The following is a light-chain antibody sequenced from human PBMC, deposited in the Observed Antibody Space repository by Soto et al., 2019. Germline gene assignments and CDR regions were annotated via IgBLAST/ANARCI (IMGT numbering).Light chain of an antibody. Sequence: VLTQSPGSLSLSPGERATLSCRASEVVTTNFIAWYQQQPGQPPRLLIFCASSRAAGIPDRFTGIGYVTDFSLAISRLEPEDSEVYFCPYSGHGVDTFGQGTKLEI. CDR1: EVVTTNF. CDR3: PYSGHGVDT. V-gene: IGKV3-20*01. CDR2: CAS. J-gene: IGKJ2*01.